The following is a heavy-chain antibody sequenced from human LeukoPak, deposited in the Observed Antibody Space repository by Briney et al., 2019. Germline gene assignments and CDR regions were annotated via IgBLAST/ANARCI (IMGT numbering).Heavy chain of an antibody. CDR3: ARVLYSSGWFGTFAY. D-gene: IGHD6-19*01. CDR2: IGGSGVST. Sequence: PGGSLRLSCAASGFTFNNYAMSWVRQAPGKGLEWVSGIGGSGVSTYYAESVKGRFTISRDSSKNTLYLQMSSLRAEDTAVYYCARVLYSSGWFGTFAYWGPGTLVAVSS. CDR1: GFTFNNYA. V-gene: IGHV3-23*01. J-gene: IGHJ4*02.